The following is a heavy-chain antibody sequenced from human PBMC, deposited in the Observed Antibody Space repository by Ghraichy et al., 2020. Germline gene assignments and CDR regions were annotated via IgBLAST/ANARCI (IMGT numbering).Heavy chain of an antibody. CDR3: AKAFHSRYYYDSSGYPFGAFDI. CDR2: ISWNSGSI. D-gene: IGHD3-22*01. Sequence: GGSLRLSCAASGFTFDDYAMHWVRQAPGKGLEWVSGISWNSGSIGYADSVKGRFTISRDNAKNSLYLQMNSLRAEDTALYYCAKAFHSRYYYDSSGYPFGAFDIWGQGTMVTVSS. CDR1: GFTFDDYA. V-gene: IGHV3-9*01. J-gene: IGHJ3*02.